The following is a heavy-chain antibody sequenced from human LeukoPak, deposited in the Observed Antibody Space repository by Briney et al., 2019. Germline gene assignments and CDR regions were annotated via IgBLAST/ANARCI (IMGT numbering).Heavy chain of an antibody. CDR1: GYSISSGYY. J-gene: IGHJ6*03. V-gene: IGHV4-38-2*01. Sequence: PSETLSLTXAVSGYSISSGYYWGWIRQPPGKGLEWIGSIYHSGSTYYNPSLKSRVTISVDTSKNQFSLKLSSVTAADTAVYYCARLQGYYYYMDVWGKGTTVTVSS. CDR2: IYHSGST. CDR3: ARLQGYYYYMDV.